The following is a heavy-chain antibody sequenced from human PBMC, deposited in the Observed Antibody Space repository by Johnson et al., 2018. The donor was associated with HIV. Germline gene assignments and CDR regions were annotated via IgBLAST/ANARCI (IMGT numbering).Heavy chain of an antibody. CDR1: GFTFSSYG. CDR2: IWYDGSNK. V-gene: IGHV3-30*19. J-gene: IGHJ3*02. CDR3: ARGQGASKWGPFGGDAFDI. Sequence: QVQLVESGGGVVQPGKSLRLSCAASGFTFSSYGMHWVRQAPGKGLEWVAVIWYDGSNKYYADSVKGRFTISRDNSTLYLQMNSLRAEDAAVYYCARGQGASKWGPFGGDAFDIWGQGTLVTVSS. D-gene: IGHD7-27*01.